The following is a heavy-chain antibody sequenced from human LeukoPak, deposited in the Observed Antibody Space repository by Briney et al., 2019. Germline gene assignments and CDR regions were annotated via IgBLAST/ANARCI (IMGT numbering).Heavy chain of an antibody. V-gene: IGHV3-30*02. CDR1: GFTFSSYG. CDR2: IRYDGSNK. D-gene: IGHD4-17*01. CDR3: AKVGNGDYVLRFDP. J-gene: IGHJ5*02. Sequence: PGGSLRLSCAASGFTFSSYGMHWVRQAPGKGLEWVAFIRYDGSNKYYADSVKGRFTISRDNSKNTLYLQMNSLRAEDTAVYYCAKVGNGDYVLRFDPWGQGTLVTVSS.